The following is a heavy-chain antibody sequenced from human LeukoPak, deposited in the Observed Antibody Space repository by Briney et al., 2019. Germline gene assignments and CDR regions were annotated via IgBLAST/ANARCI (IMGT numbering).Heavy chain of an antibody. CDR3: ARDHNYAFDN. CDR2: IGISSGKT. Sequence: GGSLRLSCAASGFTFSEYSMNWVRQAPGKGLEWISYIGISSGKTNYADSVKGRFTISGDNAKNSLYLQMNSLRVEDTAVYYCARDHNYAFDNWGQGILVTVSS. J-gene: IGHJ4*02. V-gene: IGHV3-48*04. CDR1: GFTFSEYS. D-gene: IGHD1-1*01.